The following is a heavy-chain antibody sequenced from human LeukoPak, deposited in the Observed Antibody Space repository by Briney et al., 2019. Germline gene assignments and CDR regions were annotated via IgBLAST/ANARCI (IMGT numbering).Heavy chain of an antibody. J-gene: IGHJ5*02. CDR1: GGSFSGYY. D-gene: IGHD3-9*01. Sequence: SETLSLTCAVYGGSFSGYYWSWIRQPPGKGLEWIGEINHSGSTNYNPSLKSRVTISVDTSKKQFSLKLSSVTAADTAVYYCARAHVLRYFDWLSPEGHWFDPWGQGTLVTVSS. CDR3: ARAHVLRYFDWLSPEGHWFDP. CDR2: INHSGST. V-gene: IGHV4-34*01.